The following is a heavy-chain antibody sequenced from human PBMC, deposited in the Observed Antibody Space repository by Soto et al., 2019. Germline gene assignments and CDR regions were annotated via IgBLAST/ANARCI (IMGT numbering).Heavy chain of an antibody. V-gene: IGHV3-30-3*01. CDR1: GFTFSSYA. Sequence: GGSLRLSCASSGFTFSSYAMHWVRQAPGKGLEWVAVISYDGSNKYYADSVKGRFTISRDNSKNTLYLQMNSLRAEDTAVYYCARDKIRIFGVVIDNYYYYGMDVWGQGTTVTVSS. J-gene: IGHJ6*02. CDR3: ARDKIRIFGVVIDNYYYYGMDV. D-gene: IGHD3-3*01. CDR2: ISYDGSNK.